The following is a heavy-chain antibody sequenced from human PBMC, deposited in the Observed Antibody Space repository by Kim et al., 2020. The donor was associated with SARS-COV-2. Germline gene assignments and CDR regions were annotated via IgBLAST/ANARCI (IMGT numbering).Heavy chain of an antibody. Sequence: GGSLRLSCAASGFTFSSYWMHWVRQAPGKGLVWVSRINSDGSSTSYADSVKGRFTISRDNAKNTLYLQMNSLRAEDTAVYYCARENSSSRRRYYYYGMDVWGQGTTVTVSS. CDR3: ARENSSSRRRYYYYGMDV. J-gene: IGHJ6*02. D-gene: IGHD2-21*01. CDR1: GFTFSSYW. V-gene: IGHV3-74*01. CDR2: INSDGSST.